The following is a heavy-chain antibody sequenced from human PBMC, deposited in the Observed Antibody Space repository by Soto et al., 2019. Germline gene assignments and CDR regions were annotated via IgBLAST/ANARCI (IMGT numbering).Heavy chain of an antibody. Sequence: GGSLRLSCAASGFTFSSYAMHWVRQAPGKGLEWVAVISYDGSNKYYADSVKGRFTISRDNSKNTLYLQMNSLRAEDTAVYYCARGCSGGSCYLLYYYYAMDVWGQGTTVTVSS. CDR1: GFTFSSYA. CDR3: ARGCSGGSCYLLYYYYAMDV. D-gene: IGHD2-15*01. J-gene: IGHJ6*02. CDR2: ISYDGSNK. V-gene: IGHV3-30-3*01.